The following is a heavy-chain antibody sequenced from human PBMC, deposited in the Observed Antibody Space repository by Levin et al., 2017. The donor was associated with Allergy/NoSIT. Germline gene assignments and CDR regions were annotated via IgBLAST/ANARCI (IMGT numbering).Heavy chain of an antibody. CDR2: IIPIFGTA. V-gene: IGHV1-69*01. CDR3: ARDPAPPPPRSSGYSYGYLTPYYYYYGMDV. D-gene: IGHD5-18*01. CDR1: GGTFSSYA. Sequence: KISCKASGGTFSSYAISWVRQAPGQGLEWMGGIIPIFGTANYAQKFQGRVTITADESTSTAYMELSSLRSEDTAVYYCARDPAPPPPRSSGYSYGYLTPYYYYYGMDVWGQGTTVTVSS. J-gene: IGHJ6*02.